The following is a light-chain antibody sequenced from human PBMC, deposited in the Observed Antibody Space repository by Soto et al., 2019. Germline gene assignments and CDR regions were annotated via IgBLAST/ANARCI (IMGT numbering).Light chain of an antibody. V-gene: IGKV1-17*01. CDR3: LQHNSYPPT. CDR1: QGIRND. CDR2: AAS. J-gene: IGKJ4*01. Sequence: DIQMTQSPSSLSASVGDRVTITCRASQGIRNDLGWYQQKPGKAPKRLIYAASSLQGEVPSRFRGSGSGTELTLYSSSLQPEAFATHYCLQHNSYPPTFGGATKMEMK.